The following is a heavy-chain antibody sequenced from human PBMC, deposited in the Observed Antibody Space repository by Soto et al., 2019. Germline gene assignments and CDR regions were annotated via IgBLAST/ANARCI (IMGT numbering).Heavy chain of an antibody. V-gene: IGHV1-18*01. D-gene: IGHD6-19*01. CDR3: AREATGWLVSYYYGMDV. CDR2: ISAYNGNT. CDR1: GYTFTSYG. J-gene: IGHJ6*02. Sequence: ASVKVSCKASGYTFTSYGISWVRQAPGQGLEWMGWISAYNGNTNYAQKLQGRVTMTTDTSTSTAYMELRSLRSDDTAVYYCAREATGWLVSYYYGMDVWGQGTTVTVSS.